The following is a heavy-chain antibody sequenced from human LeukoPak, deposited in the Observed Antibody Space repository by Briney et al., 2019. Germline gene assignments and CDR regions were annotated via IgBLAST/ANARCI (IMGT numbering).Heavy chain of an antibody. J-gene: IGHJ4*02. D-gene: IGHD3-3*01. V-gene: IGHV3-7*05. Sequence: GRSLRLSCAASGITISTYWMSWVRQTAGKGLEWVANIKHDGSEKYYVDSVKGRFTISRDNAENSLFLQMNSLRVEDTAVYYCATDADFWGGYYSDFWGQGTLVTVSS. CDR1: GITISTYW. CDR2: IKHDGSEK. CDR3: ATDADFWGGYYSDF.